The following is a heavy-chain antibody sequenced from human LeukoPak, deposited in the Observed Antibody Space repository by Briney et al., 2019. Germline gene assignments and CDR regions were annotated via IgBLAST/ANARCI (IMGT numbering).Heavy chain of an antibody. CDR3: ARDNIDGWINY. D-gene: IGHD2-2*03. Sequence: SVEVSCKASGGTFSSYTISWVRQAPGQGLEWMGRIIPILGIANYAQKFQGRVTITADKSTSTAYMELSSLRSEDTAVYYCARDNIDGWINYWGQGTLVTVSS. CDR2: IIPILGIA. J-gene: IGHJ4*02. CDR1: GGTFSSYT. V-gene: IGHV1-69*04.